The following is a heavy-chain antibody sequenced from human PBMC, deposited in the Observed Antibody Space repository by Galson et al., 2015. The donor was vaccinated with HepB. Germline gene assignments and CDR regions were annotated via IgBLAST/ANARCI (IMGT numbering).Heavy chain of an antibody. CDR1: GGSISSYY. J-gene: IGHJ3*02. CDR2: IYYSGST. CDR3: ARDLSHSTLLIRGGGTTGAFDI. D-gene: IGHD1-1*01. Sequence: LSLTCTVSGGSISSYYWSWIRQPPGKGLEWIGYIYYSGSTNYNPSLKSRVTISVDTSKNQFSLKLSSVTAADTAVYYCARDLSHSTLLIRGGGTTGAFDIWGQGTMVTVSS. V-gene: IGHV4-59*01.